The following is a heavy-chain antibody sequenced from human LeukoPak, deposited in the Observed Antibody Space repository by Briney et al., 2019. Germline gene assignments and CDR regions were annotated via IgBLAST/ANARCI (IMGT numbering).Heavy chain of an antibody. CDR3: AKEYRYYGSTYYFDY. D-gene: IGHD3-10*01. Sequence: PGGSLRLSCAASGFTFSSYGMHWVRQAPGEGLEWVAVISYDGSSKYYADSVKGRFTISRDNSKNTLYLQMNSLRAEDTAVYYCAKEYRYYGSTYYFDYWGQGTLVTVSS. V-gene: IGHV3-30*18. CDR1: GFTFSSYG. CDR2: ISYDGSSK. J-gene: IGHJ4*02.